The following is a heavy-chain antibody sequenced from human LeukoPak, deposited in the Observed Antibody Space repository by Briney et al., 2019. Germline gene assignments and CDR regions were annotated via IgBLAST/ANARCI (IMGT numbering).Heavy chain of an antibody. V-gene: IGHV4-4*07. CDR3: ARENMAAAGHYYYYYYMDV. CDR2: IYISGST. CDR1: GGSISSYY. J-gene: IGHJ6*03. D-gene: IGHD6-13*01. Sequence: SETLSLTCTVSGGSISSYYWSWIRQPAGKGLEWIGRIYISGSTNYNPSLKSRVTISVDTSKNQFSLKLSSVTAADTAVYYCARENMAAAGHYYYYYYMDVWGKGTTVTISS.